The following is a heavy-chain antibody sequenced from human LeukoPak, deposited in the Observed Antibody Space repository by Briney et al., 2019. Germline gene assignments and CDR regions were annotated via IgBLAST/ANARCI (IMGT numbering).Heavy chain of an antibody. V-gene: IGHV1-69*13. J-gene: IGHJ4*02. CDR1: GYTFTSYG. D-gene: IGHD2-15*01. CDR3: ARRYCSGGSCYEGY. CDR2: IIPIFGTA. Sequence: ASVKVSCKASGYTFTSYGISWVRQAPGQGLEWMGGIIPIFGTANYAQKFQGRVTITADESTSTAYMELSSLRSEDTAVYYCARRYCSGGSCYEGYWGQGTLVTVSS.